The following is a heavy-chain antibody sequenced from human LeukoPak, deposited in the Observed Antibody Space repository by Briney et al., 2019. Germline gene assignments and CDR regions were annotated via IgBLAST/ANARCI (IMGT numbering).Heavy chain of an antibody. CDR3: ARAGWSGYSGYYMDV. CDR2: ISGSGGST. D-gene: IGHD3-3*01. CDR1: GFTFSSYA. Sequence: GGSLRLSCAASGFTFSSYAMSWVRQAPGKGLEWVSAISGSGGSTYYADSVKGRFTISRDNSKNTLYLQMNSLRAEDTAVYYCARAGWSGYSGYYMDVWGRGTTVTISS. V-gene: IGHV3-23*01. J-gene: IGHJ6*03.